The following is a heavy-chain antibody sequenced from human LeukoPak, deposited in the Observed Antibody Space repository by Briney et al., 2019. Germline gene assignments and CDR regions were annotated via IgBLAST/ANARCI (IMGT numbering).Heavy chain of an antibody. V-gene: IGHV4-59*01. CDR3: ARVLELSKRGLDAFDI. J-gene: IGHJ3*02. D-gene: IGHD1-26*01. CDR1: GGSTRGSF. Sequence: PSETLSLTCTVPGGSTRGSFWSWIRQPPGKGLEWIGHAYYSGSTHYNPSPKSRVTISVDTSKKQFSLKLSSATAADTAVYYCARVLELSKRGLDAFDIWGQGTMVTVSS. CDR2: AYYSGST.